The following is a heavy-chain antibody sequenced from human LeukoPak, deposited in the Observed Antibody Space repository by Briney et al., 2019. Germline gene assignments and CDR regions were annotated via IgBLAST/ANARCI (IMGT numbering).Heavy chain of an antibody. CDR2: IVSNGDST. CDR1: GFTFSNYA. Sequence: GGSLRLSCAGSGFTFSNYAMYWVRQAPGKGLENVAGIVSNGDSTHYTNSVKGRFTISRDNSKNTLFLQMGSLRAEDMAVYYCARGNVVGATRPFDYWGQGTLVTVSS. J-gene: IGHJ4*02. CDR3: ARGNVVGATRPFDY. D-gene: IGHD1-26*01. V-gene: IGHV3-64*01.